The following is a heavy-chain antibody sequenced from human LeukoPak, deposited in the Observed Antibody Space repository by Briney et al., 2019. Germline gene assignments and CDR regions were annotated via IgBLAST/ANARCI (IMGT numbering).Heavy chain of an antibody. CDR3: AKNVVVTPDAFDI. J-gene: IGHJ3*02. D-gene: IGHD2-21*02. CDR1: GFTFSSYA. Sequence: GGSLRLSCAASGFTFSSYAMSWVRQAPGKGLEWVSAISGSGGSTYYADSVKGRFTISRDNSKNTLYLQMNSLRAEDTAVYYRAKNVVVTPDAFDIWGQGTMVTVSS. V-gene: IGHV3-23*01. CDR2: ISGSGGST.